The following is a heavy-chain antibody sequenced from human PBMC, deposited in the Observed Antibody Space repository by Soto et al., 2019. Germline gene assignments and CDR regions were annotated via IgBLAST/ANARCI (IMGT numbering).Heavy chain of an antibody. CDR1: GGSISSYY. J-gene: IGHJ6*02. CDR2: IYYSGST. Sequence: QVQLQESGPGLVKPSETLSLTCTVSGGSISSYYWSWIRQPPGKGLEWIGYIYYSGSTNYNPSPKSRVTISVDTSKNQFSLKLSSVTAADTAVYYCAREGLTGTIGLFYYYGMDVWGQGTTVTVSS. D-gene: IGHD1-7*01. V-gene: IGHV4-59*01. CDR3: AREGLTGTIGLFYYYGMDV.